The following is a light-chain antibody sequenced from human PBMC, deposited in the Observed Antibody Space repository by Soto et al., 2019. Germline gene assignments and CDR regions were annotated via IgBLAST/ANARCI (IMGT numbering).Light chain of an antibody. V-gene: IGKV1-39*01. J-gene: IGKJ4*01. CDR2: AAS. Sequence: DTVTITGETGPPISVYLNWYQQKPGKAPTLLISAASTLQSGVPSRFSGSGKGTDFTLSICDLLPEDFATYYCQQPYAAPLTFGGGTKVDIK. CDR1: PPISVY. CDR3: QQPYAAPLT.